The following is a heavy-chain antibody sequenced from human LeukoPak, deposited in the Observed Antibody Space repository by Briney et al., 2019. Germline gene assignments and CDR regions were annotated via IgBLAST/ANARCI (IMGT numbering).Heavy chain of an antibody. CDR3: ASLSSVGWELKDYYYYGMDV. CDR2: IYYSGST. Sequence: SETLSLTCTVSGGSISSYYWSWIRQPPGKGLEWIGYIYYSGSTNYNPSLKSRVTISVDTSKNQFSLKLSSVTAADTAVYYCASLSSVGWELKDYYYYGMDVWGQGTTVTVSS. D-gene: IGHD1-26*01. CDR1: GGSISSYY. J-gene: IGHJ6*02. V-gene: IGHV4-59*12.